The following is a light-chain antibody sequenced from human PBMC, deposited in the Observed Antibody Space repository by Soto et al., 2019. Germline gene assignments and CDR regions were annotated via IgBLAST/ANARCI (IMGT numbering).Light chain of an antibody. CDR3: QHYNNWPPRT. V-gene: IGKV3-15*01. Sequence: EIVMTQSPASLSVSPGETATLSCRASQSISNSLAWYQQKPGQAPSLLIYGASTRSTGIPARFSGSGSGTEFTLTISSMQSEASALYYCQHYNNWPPRTFGHGTNLEIK. CDR2: GAS. CDR1: QSISNS. J-gene: IGKJ2*01.